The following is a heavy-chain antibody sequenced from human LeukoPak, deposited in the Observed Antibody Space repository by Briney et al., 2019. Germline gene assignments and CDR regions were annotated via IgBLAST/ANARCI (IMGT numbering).Heavy chain of an antibody. CDR1: GFTVSSNY. D-gene: IGHD6-13*01. J-gene: IGHJ4*02. CDR3: ARDPAADRDY. Sequence: GGSLRLSCAASGFTVSSNYMSWVRQAPGKGLEWVSVIYSGGSTYYADFVKGRFTISRDNSKNTLYLQMNSLRAEDTAVYYCARDPAADRDYWGQGTLVTVSS. CDR2: IYSGGST. V-gene: IGHV3-66*01.